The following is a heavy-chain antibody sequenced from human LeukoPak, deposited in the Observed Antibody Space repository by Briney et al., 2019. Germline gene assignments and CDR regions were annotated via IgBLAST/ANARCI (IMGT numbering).Heavy chain of an antibody. J-gene: IGHJ4*02. CDR1: GFTYSDHY. Sequence: GGSLRLSCAPSGFTYSDHYIEWVGQAPGKGREWVGRIRNKANSYTTEYSASVKGRFIISRDDSKNSLYLRMNSLKTEDTAVYYCARVGIVGATGYFDNWGQGTLVTVSS. CDR3: ARVGIVGATGYFDN. D-gene: IGHD1-26*01. CDR2: IRNKANSYTT. V-gene: IGHV3-72*01.